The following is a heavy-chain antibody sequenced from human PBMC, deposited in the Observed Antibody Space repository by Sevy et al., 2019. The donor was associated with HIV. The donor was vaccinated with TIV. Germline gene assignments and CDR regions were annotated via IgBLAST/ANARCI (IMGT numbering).Heavy chain of an antibody. J-gene: IGHJ6*02. CDR2: INWNGGST. V-gene: IGHV3-20*04. CDR3: ARLGIVVRNAMDV. D-gene: IGHD3-22*01. Sequence: GVSLRLSCAASGFNFDDYGMSWVRQAPGKGLEWVSGINWNGGSTGYADSVKGRFTISRDNAKKSLYLQMNSLRAEDTAFYYCARLGIVVRNAMDVWGRGTTVTVSS. CDR1: GFNFDDYG.